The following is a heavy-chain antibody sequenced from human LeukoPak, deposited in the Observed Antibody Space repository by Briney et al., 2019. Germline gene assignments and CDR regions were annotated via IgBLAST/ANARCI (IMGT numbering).Heavy chain of an antibody. J-gene: IGHJ3*02. CDR1: AFSVSNYW. CDR2: INSDGRNT. Sequence: GGSLRLSCTASAFSVSNYWMHWVRQAPGKGLIWVSRINSDGRNTGYADSVKGRFTISRDNADNTIYLHMNSLRVDDTAVYYCAKDQGSSWYIDAFDIWGQGTMVTVSS. CDR3: AKDQGSSWYIDAFDI. D-gene: IGHD6-13*01. V-gene: IGHV3-74*01.